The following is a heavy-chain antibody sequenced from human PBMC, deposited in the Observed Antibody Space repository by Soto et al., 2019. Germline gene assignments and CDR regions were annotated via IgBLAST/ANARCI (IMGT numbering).Heavy chain of an antibody. Sequence: ASVKVSCKASGYTFTSYAMHWVRQAPGQRLEWMGWINAGNGNTKYSQKFQGRVTITRDTSASTAYMELSSLRSEDTAVYYCARAPDYYDSSGYYYEPQGAAFDIWGQGTMVTVSS. CDR2: INAGNGNT. D-gene: IGHD3-22*01. V-gene: IGHV1-3*01. CDR1: GYTFTSYA. CDR3: ARAPDYYDSSGYYYEPQGAAFDI. J-gene: IGHJ3*02.